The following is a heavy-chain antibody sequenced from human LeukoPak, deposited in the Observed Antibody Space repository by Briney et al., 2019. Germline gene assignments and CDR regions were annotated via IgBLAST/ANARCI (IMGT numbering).Heavy chain of an antibody. J-gene: IGHJ4*02. V-gene: IGHV3-30*03. Sequence: PGGSLRLSCAASGFTFSSYGMHWVRQAPGKGLEWVAVISYDGSNKYYADSVKGRFTISRDNSKNTLYLQMNSLRAEDTAVYYCARADYGDSATFDYLGQGTLVTVSS. CDR2: ISYDGSNK. CDR3: ARADYGDSATFDY. D-gene: IGHD4-17*01. CDR1: GFTFSSYG.